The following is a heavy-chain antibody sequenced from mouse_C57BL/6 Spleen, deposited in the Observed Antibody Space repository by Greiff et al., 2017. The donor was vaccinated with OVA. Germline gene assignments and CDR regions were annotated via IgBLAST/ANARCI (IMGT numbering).Heavy chain of an antibody. CDR2: IHPSDSDT. CDR1: GYTFTSYW. Sequence: QVQLKQPGAELVKPGASVKVSCKASGYTFTSYWMHWVKQRPGQGLEWIGRIHPSDSDTNYNQKFKGKATLTVDKSSSTAYMQLSSLTSEDSAVYYSAIGYGYYDAMDYWGQGTSVTVSS. J-gene: IGHJ4*01. V-gene: IGHV1-74*01. D-gene: IGHD2-2*01. CDR3: AIGYGYYDAMDY.